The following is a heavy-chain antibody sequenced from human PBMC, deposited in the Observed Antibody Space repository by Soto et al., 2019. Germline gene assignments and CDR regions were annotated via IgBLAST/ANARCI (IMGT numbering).Heavy chain of an antibody. CDR3: ARSGSENDF. V-gene: IGHV3-7*03. D-gene: IGHD5-12*01. CDR1: GFTFSGYW. Sequence: EVQLVESGGGLVQPGGSLRLSCAASGFTFSGYWMSWVRQAPGKGLEWVANIKEDGSKKNYVDSVRGRFTISRDNAMNSLYLEMNSLRAEDTAVYYCARSGSENDFWGQGTLVTVSS. CDR2: IKEDGSKK. J-gene: IGHJ4*02.